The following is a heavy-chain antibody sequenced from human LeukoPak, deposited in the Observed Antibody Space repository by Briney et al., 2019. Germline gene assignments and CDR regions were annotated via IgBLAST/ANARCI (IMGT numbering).Heavy chain of an antibody. CDR3: ARDDPVAGRFDP. V-gene: IGHV4-4*08. CDR2: IYTSGST. CDR1: GGSISSYY. J-gene: IGHJ5*02. Sequence: SETLSLTCTVSGGSISSYYWSWIRQPPGKGLEWIGYIYTSGSTNYNPSLKSRVTISVDTSKNQFSLKLSSVTAADTAVYYCARDDPVAGRFDPWGQGTLVTVSS. D-gene: IGHD6-19*01.